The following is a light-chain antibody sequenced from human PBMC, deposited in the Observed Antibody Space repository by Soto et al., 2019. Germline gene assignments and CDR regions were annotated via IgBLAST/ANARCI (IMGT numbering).Light chain of an antibody. CDR1: QSLSSF. Sequence: DIQMTQSPSSLSASVGDRVTITCRASQSLSSFLNWYQQKPGKAPKLLIYAASSLQSGVPSRFSGSGSGTHFTLTISSLQPGDFATYDCQQSYSTPPTFGGGTKVEIK. J-gene: IGKJ4*01. V-gene: IGKV1-39*01. CDR3: QQSYSTPPT. CDR2: AAS.